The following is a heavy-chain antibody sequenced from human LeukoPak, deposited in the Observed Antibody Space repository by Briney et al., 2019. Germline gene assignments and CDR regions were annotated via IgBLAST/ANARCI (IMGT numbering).Heavy chain of an antibody. Sequence: PSETLSLTCTVSDDSISDYYRGWIRQPPGKGLEWIGYFYNSGRSTYNPSLKSRVTISADTSKNHFSLKLNSVTTADTAVYYCTRGAGWLIDYWGQGILITVSS. V-gene: IGHV4-59*01. CDR3: TRGAGWLIDY. D-gene: IGHD3-16*01. J-gene: IGHJ4*02. CDR1: DDSISDYY. CDR2: FYNSGRS.